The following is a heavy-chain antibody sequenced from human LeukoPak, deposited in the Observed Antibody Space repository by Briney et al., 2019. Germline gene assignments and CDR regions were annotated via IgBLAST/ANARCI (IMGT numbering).Heavy chain of an antibody. CDR3: ASGGSGSSNWFDP. CDR1: GGTFSSYA. J-gene: IGHJ5*02. CDR2: IIPIFGTA. V-gene: IGHV1-69*05. D-gene: IGHD6-6*01. Sequence: SVKVSCKASGGTFSSYAISWVRQAPGQGLEWMGGIIPIFGTANYAQKFQGRVTITTDESTSTAYMELSSLRSEDTAVYYCASGGSGSSNWFDPWGQGTLVTVSS.